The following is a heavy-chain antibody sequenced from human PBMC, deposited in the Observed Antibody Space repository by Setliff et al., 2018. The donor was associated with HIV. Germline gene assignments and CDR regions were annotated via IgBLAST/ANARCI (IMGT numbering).Heavy chain of an antibody. CDR3: ARKGVDLYFGIDAFDM. D-gene: IGHD3-10*01. Sequence: TLSLTCAVYGGSFSNYYWSWIRQTPGEGPEWIGEINHSEITKYNPSLESRVTISLDTSKNQFSLKLTSVTAADTSVYYCARKGVDLYFGIDAFDMWGQGTMVT. J-gene: IGHJ3*02. CDR2: INHSEIT. V-gene: IGHV4-34*01. CDR1: GGSFSNYY.